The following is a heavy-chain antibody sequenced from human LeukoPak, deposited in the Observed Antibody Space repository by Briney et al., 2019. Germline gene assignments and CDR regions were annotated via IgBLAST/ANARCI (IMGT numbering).Heavy chain of an antibody. CDR1: GFTFSGYA. J-gene: IGHJ4*02. Sequence: PGGALRLSCAASGFTFSGYAMCWVRQAPGKGLEWVASINARATSPYYADSVKGRFTISRDNAENTLHLQMSSLRADDTAVYYCAKESWFGEPSLDHWDQGALVTVSA. V-gene: IGHV3-23*01. CDR3: AKESWFGEPSLDH. D-gene: IGHD3-10*01. CDR2: INARATSP.